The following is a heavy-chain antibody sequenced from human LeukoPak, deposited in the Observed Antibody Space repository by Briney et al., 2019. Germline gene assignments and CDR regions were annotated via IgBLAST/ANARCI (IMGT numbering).Heavy chain of an antibody. Sequence: PSETLSLTCTVSDGSISSYYWSWVRQAPGKGLEWVSTISAGGDSTYYADSVKGRFTISRDNSKNTLYLQMNSLRAEDTAVYYCARMATVLDYWGQGTLVTVSS. J-gene: IGHJ4*02. D-gene: IGHD5-24*01. CDR3: ARMATVLDY. CDR1: DGSISSYY. V-gene: IGHV3-23*01. CDR2: ISAGGDST.